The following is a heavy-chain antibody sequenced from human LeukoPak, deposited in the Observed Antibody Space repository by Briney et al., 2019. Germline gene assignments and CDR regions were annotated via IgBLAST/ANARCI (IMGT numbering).Heavy chain of an antibody. V-gene: IGHV3-48*03. D-gene: IGHD4-17*01. CDR1: GFTFSSYE. Sequence: GGSLRLSCAASGFTFSSYEMNWVRQAPGKGLGWVSYISSSGSTRYYADSVKGRFTISRDNAKNSLYLQMNSLRAEDTAVYYCARVQTTVTTLDYWGQGTLVTVSS. CDR2: ISSSGSTR. CDR3: ARVQTTVTTLDY. J-gene: IGHJ4*02.